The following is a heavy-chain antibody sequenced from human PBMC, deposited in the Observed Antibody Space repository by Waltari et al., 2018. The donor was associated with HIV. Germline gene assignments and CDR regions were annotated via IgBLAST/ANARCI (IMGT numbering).Heavy chain of an antibody. D-gene: IGHD3-3*01. CDR1: KFNFSHYR. CDR2: VNGDASST. J-gene: IGHJ4*02. V-gene: IGHV3-74*01. Sequence: DVELVDSGGGLVQPGGSLRLSCVASKFNFSHYRISWVRQLHGKGLVWVSRVNGDASSTDYADSVRGRFTISRDNAKNTVYLQMNSLRAEDTALYYCTRAVFWSGFFRDYFFDYWGQGTPVTVSS. CDR3: TRAVFWSGFFRDYFFDY.